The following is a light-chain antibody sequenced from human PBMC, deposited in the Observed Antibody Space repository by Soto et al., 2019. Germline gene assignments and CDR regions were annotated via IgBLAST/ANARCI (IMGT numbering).Light chain of an antibody. V-gene: IGKV1-27*01. CDR3: QKYNSALT. Sequence: DIQMTQSPSSLSASVGDRVTITCRASQSISSYLNWYQQKPGKXPXXLIYAASSLQSGVPSRFSGSGSGTDFTLTISSLQPEDAATYFCQKYNSALTFGQGTRLEI. J-gene: IGKJ5*01. CDR2: AAS. CDR1: QSISSY.